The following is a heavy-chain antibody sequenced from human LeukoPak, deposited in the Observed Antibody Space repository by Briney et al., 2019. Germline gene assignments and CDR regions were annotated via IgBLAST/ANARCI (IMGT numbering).Heavy chain of an antibody. Sequence: GGSLRLSCAASGFTFSSYGMHWVRQAPGKGLEWVAVIWYDGSNKYYADSVKGRFTISRDNSKNTLYLQMNSLRAEDTAVYYCARGSQGIAVLDYWGQGTLVTVSS. V-gene: IGHV3-33*01. J-gene: IGHJ4*02. CDR3: ARGSQGIAVLDY. D-gene: IGHD6-19*01. CDR1: GFTFSSYG. CDR2: IWYDGSNK.